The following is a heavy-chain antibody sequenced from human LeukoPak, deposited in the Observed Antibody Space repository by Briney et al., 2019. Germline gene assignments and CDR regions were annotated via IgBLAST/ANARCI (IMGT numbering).Heavy chain of an antibody. Sequence: GASVKVSCKASGFTFTSSAMQWVRQARGQRLGWIGWIVVGSGNTNYAQKFQERVTITRDMSTSTAYMELSSLRSEDTAVYYCAADSTYYSSATYWFDAFDIWGQGTMVTVSS. J-gene: IGHJ3*02. CDR2: IVVGSGNT. CDR1: GFTFTSSA. V-gene: IGHV1-58*02. CDR3: AADSTYYSSATYWFDAFDI. D-gene: IGHD3-22*01.